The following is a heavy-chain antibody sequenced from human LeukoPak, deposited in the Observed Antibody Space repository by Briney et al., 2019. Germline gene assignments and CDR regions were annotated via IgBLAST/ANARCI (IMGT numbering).Heavy chain of an antibody. J-gene: IGHJ4*02. Sequence: SETLSLTCTVSGDSISSYYWGWIRQPPGKGLEWIGKIYHSGSTYYNPSLKSRVTISADTSKNQFSLKLSSVTAADTAVYYCARHRLQGDPDYWGQGTLVTVSS. D-gene: IGHD2-21*02. CDR3: ARHRLQGDPDY. CDR1: GDSISSYY. V-gene: IGHV4-39*01. CDR2: IYHSGST.